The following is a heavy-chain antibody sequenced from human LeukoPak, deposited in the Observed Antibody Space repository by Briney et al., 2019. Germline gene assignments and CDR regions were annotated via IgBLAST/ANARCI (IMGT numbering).Heavy chain of an antibody. V-gene: IGHV4-59*01. D-gene: IGHD1-26*01. CDR1: GGSISSYY. Sequence: PSETLSLTCTVSGGSISSYYWSWIRQPPGEGLEWIGYIYYTGSTNYNPSLKSRVTISVDTSKNQFSLKLSSVTAADTAVYYCAREWELLGKEAFDIWGQGTMVTVSS. J-gene: IGHJ3*02. CDR3: AREWELLGKEAFDI. CDR2: IYYTGST.